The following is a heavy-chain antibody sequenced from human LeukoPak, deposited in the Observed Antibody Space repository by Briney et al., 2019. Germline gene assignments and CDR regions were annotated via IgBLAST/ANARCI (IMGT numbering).Heavy chain of an antibody. D-gene: IGHD1-26*01. CDR3: ASRRVGAFDY. V-gene: IGHV4-59*08. CDR2: IYYSGST. CDR1: GGSISSYY. Sequence: PSETLSLTCTVSGGSISSYYWSWIRQPPGKGVEWIGYIYYSGSTNYNPSLKSRVTISIDTSKNEFSLKLSSVTAADTAVYYCASRRVGAFDYWGQGTLVTVSS. J-gene: IGHJ4*02.